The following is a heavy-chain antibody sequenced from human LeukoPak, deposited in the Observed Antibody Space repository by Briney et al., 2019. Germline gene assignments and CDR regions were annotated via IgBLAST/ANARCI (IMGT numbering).Heavy chain of an antibody. J-gene: IGHJ4*02. CDR3: ARAGREWFGELGFGQ. CDR2: ISWNSGSI. V-gene: IGHV3-9*01. Sequence: PGGSLRLSCAASGFTFDDYAMHWVRQAPGKGLEWVSGISWNSGSIGYADSVKGRFTISRDNAKNSLYLQMNSLRAEDTAVYYCARAGREWFGELGFGQWGQGTLVIVSS. D-gene: IGHD3-10*01. CDR1: GFTFDDYA.